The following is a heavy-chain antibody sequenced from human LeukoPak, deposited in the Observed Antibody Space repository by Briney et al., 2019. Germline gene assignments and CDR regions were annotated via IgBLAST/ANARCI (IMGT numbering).Heavy chain of an antibody. Sequence: GRSLRLSCAASGFTFSSYGMHWVRHAPGKGLEWVAVISYDGSNKYYADSVKGRFTISRDNSKNTLYLQMNSLRAEDTAVYYCAKDLEAVTMIVPYWGQGTLVTVSS. CDR3: AKDLEAVTMIVPY. CDR1: GFTFSSYG. D-gene: IGHD3-22*01. CDR2: ISYDGSNK. V-gene: IGHV3-30*18. J-gene: IGHJ4*02.